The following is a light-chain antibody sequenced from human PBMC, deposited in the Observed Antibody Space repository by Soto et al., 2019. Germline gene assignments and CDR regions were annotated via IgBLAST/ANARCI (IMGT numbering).Light chain of an antibody. CDR1: QSVSSSY. V-gene: IGKV3-20*01. CDR2: GAS. Sequence: TMVTLSGGTLSLTKGESATLCWRASQSVSSSYLAWYQQRPGQAPRLLIYGASSRAPGIPDRFSGSGSGTDFTLTICSLEPADVAVYYCNQYGTSPPIPFAQGT. CDR3: NQYGTSPPIP. J-gene: IGKJ5*01.